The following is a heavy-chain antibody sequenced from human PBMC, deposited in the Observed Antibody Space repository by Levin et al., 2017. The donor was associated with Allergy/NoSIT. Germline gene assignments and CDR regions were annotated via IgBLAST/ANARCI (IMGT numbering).Heavy chain of an antibody. CDR1: GGSFSGYY. J-gene: IGHJ3*02. CDR3: ARGKRRVVVVPSSAFDI. Sequence: SETLSLTCAVYGGSFSGYYWSWIRQPPGKGLEWIGEINHSGSTNYNPSLKSRVTISVDTSKNQFSLKLSSVTAADTAVYYCARGKRRVVVVPSSAFDIWGQGTMVTVSS. CDR2: INHSGST. D-gene: IGHD2-2*01. V-gene: IGHV4-34*01.